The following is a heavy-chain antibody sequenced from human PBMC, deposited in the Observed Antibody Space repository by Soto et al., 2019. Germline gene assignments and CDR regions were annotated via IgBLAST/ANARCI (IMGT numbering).Heavy chain of an antibody. CDR2: ISHDGSNK. D-gene: IGHD3-9*01. V-gene: IGHV3-30*18. J-gene: IGHJ6*02. CDR3: AKGRRDILPGYHYGMDV. CDR1: GFTFNSYG. Sequence: QVQLVESGGGVVQPGRSLRLSCAASGFTFNSYGMHWVRQAPGKGLEWVAFISHDGSNKYYGDSVKGRFTISRDKSKNTQYLQMSSLRGEETAVYYCAKGRRDILPGYHYGMDVWGQGTTVTVSS.